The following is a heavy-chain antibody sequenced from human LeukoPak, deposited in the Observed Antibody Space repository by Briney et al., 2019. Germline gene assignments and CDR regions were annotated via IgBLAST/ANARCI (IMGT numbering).Heavy chain of an antibody. Sequence: ASVKVSCKVSGYTLSELSMHWVRQTPGKGLEWMGGFNPEDGDTIYAQSFQGRLTMTEDTSTDTAYMELSSLRSEDTAVYYCATLNSGWYYFDYWGQGTLVTVSS. V-gene: IGHV1-24*01. J-gene: IGHJ4*02. CDR2: FNPEDGDT. CDR3: ATLNSGWYYFDY. D-gene: IGHD6-19*01. CDR1: GYTLSELS.